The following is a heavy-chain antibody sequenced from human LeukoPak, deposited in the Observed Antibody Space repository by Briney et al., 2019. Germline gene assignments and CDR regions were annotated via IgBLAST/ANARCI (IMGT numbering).Heavy chain of an antibody. J-gene: IGHJ4*02. CDR3: ARGDSGSYYFDY. CDR2: ISSSGSTI. D-gene: IGHD1-26*01. Sequence: GGSLRLSCAASGFTFSSYEMNWVRQAPGKGLEWVSYISSSGSTIYYADSVKGRFTISRDNAKNSLYLQMSSLRAEDTAVYYCARGDSGSYYFDYWGQGTLVTVSS. CDR1: GFTFSSYE. V-gene: IGHV3-48*03.